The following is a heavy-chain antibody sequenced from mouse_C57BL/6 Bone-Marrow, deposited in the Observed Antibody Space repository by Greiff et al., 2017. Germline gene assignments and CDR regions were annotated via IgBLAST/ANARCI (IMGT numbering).Heavy chain of an antibody. CDR3: ARELERDFDY. V-gene: IGHV5-4*01. CDR2: ISDGGSYT. D-gene: IGHD4-1*01. J-gene: IGHJ2*01. Sequence: EVHLVESGGGLVKPGGSLKLSCAASGFTFSSYAMSWVRQTPEKRLEWVATISDGGSYTYYPDNVKGRFTISRDTAKNNPYLQMSHLKSEDTAMYYCARELERDFDYWGQGTTLTVSS. CDR1: GFTFSSYA.